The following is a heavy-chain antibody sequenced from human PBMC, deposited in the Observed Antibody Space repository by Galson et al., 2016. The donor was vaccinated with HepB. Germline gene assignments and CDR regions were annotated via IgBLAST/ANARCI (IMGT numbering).Heavy chain of an antibody. CDR1: GFSFSSYG. CDR3: ASLRFKGFDL. D-gene: IGHD3-3*01. CDR2: IYSGGTT. V-gene: IGHV3-NL1*01. Sequence: SLRLSCATSGFSFSSYGMHWVRQAPGKGLEWVSVIYSGGTTYYADSVKGRFTISRDNSKNTLYLQMNSLRAEDTAVYYCASLRFKGFDLWGRGTLVTVSS. J-gene: IGHJ2*01.